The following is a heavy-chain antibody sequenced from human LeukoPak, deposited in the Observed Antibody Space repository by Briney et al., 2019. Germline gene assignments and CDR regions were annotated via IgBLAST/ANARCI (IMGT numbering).Heavy chain of an antibody. D-gene: IGHD3-22*01. CDR3: ARDTYYYDSSGYYNGRYFDY. CDR2: IYTSGST. V-gene: IGHV4-4*07. Sequence: SETLSLTCTVSGCPISSYYWSWIRQPAGKGLEWIGRIYTSGSTNYNPSLKSRVTMSVDTSKNQFSLKLNSVTAADTAVYYCARDTYYYDSSGYYNGRYFDYWGQGTLVTVSS. CDR1: GCPISSYY. J-gene: IGHJ4*02.